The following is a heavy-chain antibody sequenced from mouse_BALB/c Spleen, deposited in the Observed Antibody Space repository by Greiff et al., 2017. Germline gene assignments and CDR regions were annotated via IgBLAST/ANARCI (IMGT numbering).Heavy chain of an antibody. J-gene: IGHJ4*01. Sequence: EVQGVESGPGLVKPSQSLSLTCTVTGYSITSDYAWNWIRQFPGNKLEWMGYISYSGSTSYNPSLKSRISITRDTSKNQFFLQLNSVTTEDTATYYCARAGDYDVLAIGYAMDYWGQGTSVTVSS. V-gene: IGHV3-2*02. D-gene: IGHD2-4*01. CDR3: ARAGDYDVLAIGYAMDY. CDR1: GYSITSDYA. CDR2: ISYSGST.